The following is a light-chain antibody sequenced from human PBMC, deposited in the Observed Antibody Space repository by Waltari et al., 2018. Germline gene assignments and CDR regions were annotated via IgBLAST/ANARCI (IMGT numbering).Light chain of an antibody. J-gene: IGLJ1*01. Sequence: QSALTQPASVSGSPGQSITISCPGTSSDVGGYNYVSWYQHHPGTVPKLIIFEVNNRPSWVSDRFSGSKSGNTASLSISGLQTEDEADYYCSSYTSSTTLQIFGTGTRLTV. CDR3: SSYTSSTTLQI. CDR2: EVN. CDR1: SSDVGGYNY. V-gene: IGLV2-14*01.